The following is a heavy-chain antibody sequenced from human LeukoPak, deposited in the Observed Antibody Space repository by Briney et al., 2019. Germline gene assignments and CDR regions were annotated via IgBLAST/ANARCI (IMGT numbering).Heavy chain of an antibody. CDR1: GFTFSDYW. Sequence: GGSLRLSCAASGFTFSDYWMHWVRQTPGRGLVWVSRINPDGSDILYADSVKGRFSISRDNAKNMLYLQLNSLRAEDTAVYYCAYQLPPNWGQGTLVTVS. J-gene: IGHJ4*02. D-gene: IGHD2-2*01. CDR3: AYQLPPN. V-gene: IGHV3-74*01. CDR2: INPDGSDI.